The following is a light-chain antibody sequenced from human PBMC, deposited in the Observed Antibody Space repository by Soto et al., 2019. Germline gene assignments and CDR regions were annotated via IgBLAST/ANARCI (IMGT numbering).Light chain of an antibody. V-gene: IGKV1-9*01. CDR2: AAS. J-gene: IGKJ2*01. Sequence: DIQLTQSPSFLSASVGDRVTITCRASQGISGYLAWYQQKPGKAPELLIYAASTLQSGVPSRFSGSGSGTVFTLTISSLQPEDFATYFCQQLNRYPYTFGQGTKLEIK. CDR1: QGISGY. CDR3: QQLNRYPYT.